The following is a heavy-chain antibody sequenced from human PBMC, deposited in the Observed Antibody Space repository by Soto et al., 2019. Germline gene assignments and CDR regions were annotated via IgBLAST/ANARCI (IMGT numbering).Heavy chain of an antibody. CDR2: ISAYNGNT. CDR1: GYTFTSYG. Sequence: ASVKVSCKASGYTFTSYGISCVRQAPGQGLEWMGWISAYNGNTNYAQKLQGRVTMTTDTSTSTAYMELRSLRSDDTAVYYCARDPRIAARQGRGFEPWGQGTLVTVSS. J-gene: IGHJ5*02. CDR3: ARDPRIAARQGRGFEP. V-gene: IGHV1-18*01. D-gene: IGHD6-6*01.